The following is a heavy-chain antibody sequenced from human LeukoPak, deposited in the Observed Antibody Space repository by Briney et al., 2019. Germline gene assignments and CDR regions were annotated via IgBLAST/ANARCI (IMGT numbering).Heavy chain of an antibody. D-gene: IGHD2-15*01. V-gene: IGHV4-4*07. CDR3: AKEDIVVVTKYIHYGMDV. CDR1: GDSVRNYY. Sequence: PSDTLSLTCIVSGDSVRNYYWTWIRQPAGKGLQWIGRIYTNGTTNYSPSLKSRVTMSVDMSKNQFSLKLTSVTAADTAVYYCAKEDIVVVTKYIHYGMDVWGQGTTVTVSS. J-gene: IGHJ6*02. CDR2: IYTNGTT.